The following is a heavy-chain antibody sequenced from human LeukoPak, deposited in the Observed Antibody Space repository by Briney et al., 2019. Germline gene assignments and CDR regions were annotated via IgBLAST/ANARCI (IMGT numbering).Heavy chain of an antibody. J-gene: IGHJ6*02. V-gene: IGHV3-48*03. D-gene: IGHD3-10*01. CDR1: GFTFSSYE. Sequence: GGCLRLSCAASGFTFSSYEMNWVRQAPGKGLEWASYISSSGTTIYYADSVKGRFTISRDNAKNSLYLQMNSLRAEDTAVYYCARGSLWFGELSYYYGMDVWGQGTTVTVSS. CDR2: ISSSGTTI. CDR3: ARGSLWFGELSYYYGMDV.